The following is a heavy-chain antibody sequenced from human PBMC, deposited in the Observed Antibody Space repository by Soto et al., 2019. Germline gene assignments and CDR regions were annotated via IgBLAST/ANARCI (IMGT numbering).Heavy chain of an antibody. CDR2: ISSSSSYI. Sequence: GGSLRLSCAASGFTFSSYSRNWVRQAPGKGLEWVSSISSSSSYIYYADSVKGRFTISRDNAKNSLYLQMNSLRAEDTAVYYCARDLGYCSSTSCPTRWFDPWGQGTLVTVYS. J-gene: IGHJ5*02. V-gene: IGHV3-21*01. CDR3: ARDLGYCSSTSCPTRWFDP. CDR1: GFTFSSYS. D-gene: IGHD2-2*01.